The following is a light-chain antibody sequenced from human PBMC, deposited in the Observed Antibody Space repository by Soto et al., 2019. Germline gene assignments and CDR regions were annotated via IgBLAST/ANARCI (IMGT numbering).Light chain of an antibody. Sequence: DLQMTQSPSSLSASVGDRVTITCRASQDIRNELGWYQQKPGKAPKRLIYCASSLQRGVPSRFSGSGSGTEFTLTITSLQPEDFATYYCLQHNSYPRTFGQGTKVEIK. J-gene: IGKJ1*01. CDR3: LQHNSYPRT. CDR2: CAS. CDR1: QDIRNE. V-gene: IGKV1-17*01.